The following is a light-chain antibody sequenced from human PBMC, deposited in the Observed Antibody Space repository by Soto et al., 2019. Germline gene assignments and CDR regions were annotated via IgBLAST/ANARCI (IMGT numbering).Light chain of an antibody. CDR2: EVS. Sequence: QSALTQPASVSGSPGQSITISCTGTSSDIGGYKHVSWYQQHPGKAPKLMIYEVSNRPSGVSNRFSGSKSGNTASLTISGLQPEDEADYYCCSNVGIYSFIFGGGTKVTVL. V-gene: IGLV2-14*01. J-gene: IGLJ2*01. CDR1: SSDIGGYKH. CDR3: CSNVGIYSFI.